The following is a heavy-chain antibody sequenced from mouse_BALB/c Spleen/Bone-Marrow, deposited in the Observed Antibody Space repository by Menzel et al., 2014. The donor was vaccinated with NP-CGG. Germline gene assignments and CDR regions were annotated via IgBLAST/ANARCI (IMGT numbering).Heavy chain of an antibody. D-gene: IGHD1-2*01. V-gene: IGHV4-2*02. CDR2: INPGSSTI. CDR1: GFDSGRYW. Sequence: EVKLVESGGGLVQPGGSLNLACVASGFDSGRYWMSWARPAPGKGLEWIGEINPGSSTINYSPSLKDKFIISRDNAKNTLYLQMSKVRSEDTALYYCARLGYYGYHDNWGQGTTLTVSS. J-gene: IGHJ2*01. CDR3: ARLGYYGYHDN.